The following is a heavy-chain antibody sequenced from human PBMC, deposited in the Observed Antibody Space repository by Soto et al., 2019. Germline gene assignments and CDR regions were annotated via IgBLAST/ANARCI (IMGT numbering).Heavy chain of an antibody. J-gene: IGHJ5*02. CDR2: INAGNGNT. Sequence: ASVKVSCKASGYTFTSYAMHWVRQAPGQRLEWMGWINAGNGNTKYSQKFQGRVTITRDTSASTAYMELSSLRSEDTAVYYCARDKSLELRPYNWFDPWGQGTLVTVSS. CDR3: ARDKSLELRPYNWFDP. V-gene: IGHV1-3*01. CDR1: GYTFTSYA. D-gene: IGHD1-7*01.